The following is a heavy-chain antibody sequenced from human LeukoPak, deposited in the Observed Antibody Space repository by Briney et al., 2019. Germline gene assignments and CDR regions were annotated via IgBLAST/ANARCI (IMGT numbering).Heavy chain of an antibody. V-gene: IGHV1-18*01. CDR1: GYTFSSSG. J-gene: IGHJ5*02. CDR3: ARDLDIVVVPVGGWFDP. Sequence: VASVKVSCKASGYTFSSSGISWMRQAPGQGLEWMGWISAYNGNTKYAQRLQGRVTMTTDTSTSTAYMELRSLRSDDTAVYYCARDLDIVVVPVGGWFDPWGQGTLVTVSS. CDR2: ISAYNGNT. D-gene: IGHD2-2*01.